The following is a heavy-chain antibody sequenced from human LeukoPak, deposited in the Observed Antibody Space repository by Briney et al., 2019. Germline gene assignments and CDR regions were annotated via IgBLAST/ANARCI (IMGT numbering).Heavy chain of an antibody. J-gene: IGHJ5*02. CDR2: IYHSGST. V-gene: IGHV4-38-2*02. D-gene: IGHD6-13*01. CDR3: ARTVAAANWFDP. CDR1: GYSISSGYY. Sequence: SETLSLTCTVSGYSISSGYYWGWIRQPPGKGLEWIGSIYHSGSTYYNPSLTSRVTISVDTSKNQFSLKLSSVTAADTAVYYCARTVAAANWFDPWGQGTLVTVSS.